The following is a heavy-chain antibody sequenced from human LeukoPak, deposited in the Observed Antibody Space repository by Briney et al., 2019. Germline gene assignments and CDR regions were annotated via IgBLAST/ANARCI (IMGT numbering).Heavy chain of an antibody. V-gene: IGHV1-2*02. Sequence: ASVKVSCKASGYTFTGYYMHWVRQAPGQGLEWMGWINPNSGGTNYAQKFQGRVTTTRDTSISTAYMELSRLRSDDTAVYYCASKDCSSTSCPNAMDVWGQGTTVTVSS. CDR3: ASKDCSSTSCPNAMDV. CDR1: GYTFTGYY. CDR2: INPNSGGT. D-gene: IGHD2-2*01. J-gene: IGHJ6*02.